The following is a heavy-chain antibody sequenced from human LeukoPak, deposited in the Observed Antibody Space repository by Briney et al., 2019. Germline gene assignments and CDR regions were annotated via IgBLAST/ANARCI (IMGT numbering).Heavy chain of an antibody. J-gene: IGHJ4*02. V-gene: IGHV6-1*01. CDR2: TYYRSKWYN. CDR1: GDSVSSKNGA. Sequence: SQTLSLTCAVSGDSVSSKNGAWNWIRQSPSRGLEWLGRTYYRSKWYNDYAESMEGRMTISQDTSKNQYSLPLNSVTPDDTAVYYCARDFGTTGWHTFDYWGQGTLVTVSS. D-gene: IGHD6-19*01. CDR3: ARDFGTTGWHTFDY.